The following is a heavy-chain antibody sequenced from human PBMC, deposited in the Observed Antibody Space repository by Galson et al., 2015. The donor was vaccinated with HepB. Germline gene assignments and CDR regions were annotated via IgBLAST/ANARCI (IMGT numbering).Heavy chain of an antibody. CDR3: ASQTYYYSGMDV. V-gene: IGHV4-59*01. CDR1: GGSISSSF. Sequence: SETLSLTCTVPGGSISSSFWSWIRQPPGKGLEWIGYIYYSGSTSYNPSLKSRVTISVDTSKNQFSLNLSSVTAADTAVYYCASQTYYYSGMDVWGPGTTVTVS. CDR2: IYYSGST. J-gene: IGHJ6*02.